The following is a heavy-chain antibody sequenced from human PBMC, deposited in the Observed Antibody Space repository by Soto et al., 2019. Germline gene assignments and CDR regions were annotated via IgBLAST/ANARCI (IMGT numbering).Heavy chain of an antibody. Sequence: GGSLRLSCAASGFTFSSYAMSWVRQAPGKGLEWVSAISGSGGSTYYADSVKGRFTISRDNSKNTLYLQMNSLRAEDTAVYYCAKVHNSGWAGLAYFDYWGQGTLVTVSS. V-gene: IGHV3-23*01. D-gene: IGHD6-19*01. CDR1: GFTFSSYA. CDR2: ISGSGGST. J-gene: IGHJ4*02. CDR3: AKVHNSGWAGLAYFDY.